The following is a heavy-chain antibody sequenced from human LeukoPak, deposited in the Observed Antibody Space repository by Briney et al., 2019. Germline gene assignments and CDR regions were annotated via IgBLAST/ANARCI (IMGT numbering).Heavy chain of an antibody. CDR1: GGTFSIYA. D-gene: IGHD2-2*01. J-gene: IGHJ4*02. V-gene: IGHV1-69*05. Sequence: SVKVSCKASGGTFSIYAISWVRQAPGQGLEWMGGIIPIFGTANYAQKFQGRVTITTDESTSTAYMELSSLRSEDTAVYYCARGIVPVGQRGFDYWGQGTLVTVSS. CDR2: IIPIFGTA. CDR3: ARGIVPVGQRGFDY.